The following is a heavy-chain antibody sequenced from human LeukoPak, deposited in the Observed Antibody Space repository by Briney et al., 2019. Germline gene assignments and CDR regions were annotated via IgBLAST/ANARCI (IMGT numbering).Heavy chain of an antibody. J-gene: IGHJ4*02. V-gene: IGHV3-23*01. CDR3: AKWGDYDVLTGYYVSDY. Sequence: PGPSLRLSCAASGFTVRNYAMSWVRQAPGKGLEWVSAITGSGGNTYYADSVKGRFTISRDNSKNTVFLQMNSLRAEDTAVYYCAKWGDYDVLTGYYVSDYWGQGTLVTVSS. D-gene: IGHD3-9*01. CDR1: GFTVRNYA. CDR2: ITGSGGNT.